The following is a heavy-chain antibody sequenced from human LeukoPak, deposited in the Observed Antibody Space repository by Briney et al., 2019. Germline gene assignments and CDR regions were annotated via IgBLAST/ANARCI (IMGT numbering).Heavy chain of an antibody. CDR1: GGSFRGYY. V-gene: IGHV4-34*01. J-gene: IGHJ5*02. CDR3: ARDPGHEPNWFDP. Sequence: SETLSLTCAVYGGSFRGYYWRWIRQPPGKGLEWIGEINHSGSTNYNPSLKSRVTISVDTSKNQFSLKLSSVTAADTAVYYCARDPGHEPNWFDPWGQGTLVTVSS. CDR2: INHSGST.